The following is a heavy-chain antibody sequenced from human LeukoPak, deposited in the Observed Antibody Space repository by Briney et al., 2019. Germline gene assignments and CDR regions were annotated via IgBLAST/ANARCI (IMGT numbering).Heavy chain of an antibody. CDR3: VRGLYSRDAGY. V-gene: IGHV4-34*01. D-gene: IGHD4-11*01. Sequence: SETLSLTCDVYGGSLSGYYWSWIRQPPGKRLEWIGEINHGGHTNYNPSLKSRVAMSVDTSKNQFSLNLGSVTAADTAVYYCVRGLYSRDAGYWGQGTLVSVSS. J-gene: IGHJ4*02. CDR2: INHGGHT. CDR1: GGSLSGYY.